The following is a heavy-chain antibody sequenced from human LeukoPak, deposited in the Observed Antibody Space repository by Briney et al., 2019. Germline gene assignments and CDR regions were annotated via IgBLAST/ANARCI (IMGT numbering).Heavy chain of an antibody. J-gene: IGHJ3*02. Sequence: SETLSLTCTVSGGSISSGDYYWSWIRQPPGKGLEWIGYIYYSGSTYYNPSLKSRVTISVDTSKNQFSLKLSSVTAADTAVYYCARAKPASYYDFWSGYSIDAFDIWAKGQWSPSLQ. D-gene: IGHD3-3*01. CDR3: ARAKPASYYDFWSGYSIDAFDI. CDR2: IYYSGST. CDR1: GGSISSGDYY. V-gene: IGHV4-30-4*01.